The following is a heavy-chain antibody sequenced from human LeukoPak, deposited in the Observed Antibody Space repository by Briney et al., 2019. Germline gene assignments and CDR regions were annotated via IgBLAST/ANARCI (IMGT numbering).Heavy chain of an antibody. CDR2: INTNTENP. D-gene: IGHD1-26*01. CDR1: GYTFTNYA. Sequence: ASVKVSCKASGYTFTNYAMNWVRQAPGQGLEWMGWINTNTENPTYAQGFTGRFVFSLDTSVSTAYLQISSLQPEDTAVYYCARLPSGSRAVYYFDYWGQGTLVAVPS. CDR3: ARLPSGSRAVYYFDY. V-gene: IGHV7-4-1*02. J-gene: IGHJ4*02.